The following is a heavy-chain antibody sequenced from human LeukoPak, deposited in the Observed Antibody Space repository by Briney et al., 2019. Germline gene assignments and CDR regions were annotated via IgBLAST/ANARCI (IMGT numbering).Heavy chain of an antibody. D-gene: IGHD6-19*01. CDR1: GFTFSSYA. J-gene: IGHJ3*02. Sequence: GGSLRLSCAASGFTFSSYAMHWVRQAPGKGLEYVSAISSNGGSTYYANSVKGRFTISRDNSKNTLYLQMGSLRAEDTAVYYCARDGWYYAFDIWGQGTMVTVSS. CDR3: ARDGWYYAFDI. V-gene: IGHV3-64*01. CDR2: ISSNGGST.